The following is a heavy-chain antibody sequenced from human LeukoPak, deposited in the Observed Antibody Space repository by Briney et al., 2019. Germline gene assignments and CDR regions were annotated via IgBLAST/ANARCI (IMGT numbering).Heavy chain of an antibody. D-gene: IGHD3-10*01. J-gene: IGHJ4*02. CDR2: IYSGGKT. CDR3: ARSSSFRGYYFDY. CDR1: GFSVSGNY. Sequence: GGSLRLSCAASGFSVSGNYMNWVRQAPGRGLEWVSIIYSGGKTYYADSVKGRFTVSRDNSKNMLYLQMSSLRAEDTAVYYCARSSSFRGYYFDYWGQGTLVTVSS. V-gene: IGHV3-66*01.